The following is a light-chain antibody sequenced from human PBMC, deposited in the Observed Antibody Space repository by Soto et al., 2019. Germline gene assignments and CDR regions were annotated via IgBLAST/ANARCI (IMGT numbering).Light chain of an antibody. CDR2: DVS. V-gene: IGLV2-14*01. CDR1: SSYVGGYNY. J-gene: IGLJ2*01. CDR3: SSYTSSSTVV. Sequence: QSVLTQPASVSGSPGQSITISCTGTSSYVGGYNYVSWFQQHPGKAPKFLIYDVSNRPSGVSDRFSGSKSGNTASLTISGLQAEDEADYYCSSYTSSSTVVFGGGTQLTVL.